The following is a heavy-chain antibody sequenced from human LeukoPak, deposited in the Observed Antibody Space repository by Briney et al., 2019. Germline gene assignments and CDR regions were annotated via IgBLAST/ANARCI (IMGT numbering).Heavy chain of an antibody. V-gene: IGHV4-34*01. D-gene: IGHD3-22*01. J-gene: IGHJ5*02. CDR1: GGSFSGYY. CDR2: INHSGST. CDR3: ARAYYYDSSGYSNWFDP. Sequence: PSETLSLTCAVYGGSFSGYYWSWIRQPPGKGLEWIGEINHSGSTNYNPSLKSRVTTSVDTSKNQFSLKLSSVTAADTAVYYCARAYYYDSSGYSNWFDPWGQGTLVTVSS.